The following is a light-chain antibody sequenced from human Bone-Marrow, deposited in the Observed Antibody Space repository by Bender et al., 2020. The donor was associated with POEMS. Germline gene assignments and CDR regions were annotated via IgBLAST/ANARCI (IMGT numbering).Light chain of an antibody. CDR2: DVN. V-gene: IGLV2-23*02. CDR1: SSDVGNYNL. CDR3: CPYVSTSTWV. Sequence: SALTQPASVSGSPGQSITISCIGTSSDVGNYNLVSWFQQLPGKVPRLITFDVNRRPPGVADRFSGSKSGYPASLTISGLQAEDEAHYHCCPYVSTSTWVFGRGPTLRVL. J-gene: IGLJ3*02.